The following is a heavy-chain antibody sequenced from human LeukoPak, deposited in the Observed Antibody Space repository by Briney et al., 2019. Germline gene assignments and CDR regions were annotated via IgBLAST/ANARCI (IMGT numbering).Heavy chain of an antibody. Sequence: GGSLRLSCAASGFTFSSYGMHWVRQAPGKGLEWVAFIRYDGSNKYYADSVKGRFTISRDNTKNTLYLQMNSLRAEDTAVYYCAKDEYGSSSYYFDYWGQGTLVTVSS. V-gene: IGHV3-30*02. CDR2: IRYDGSNK. D-gene: IGHD6-13*01. CDR3: AKDEYGSSSYYFDY. CDR1: GFTFSSYG. J-gene: IGHJ4*02.